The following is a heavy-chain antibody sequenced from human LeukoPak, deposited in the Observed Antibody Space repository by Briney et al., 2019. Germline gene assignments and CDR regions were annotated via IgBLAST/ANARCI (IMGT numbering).Heavy chain of an antibody. D-gene: IGHD1-14*01. CDR3: AKGPVSASRSPLDP. CDR1: GITFSSYG. J-gene: IGHJ5*02. Sequence: PGGSLRLSCVASGITFSSYGMHWVRQAPGKGLEWVAVISYDESNKYYADSVKGRFTISRDNSKNSLYLQMTSLRGQDTAVYYCAKGPVSASRSPLDPWGQGTLVTVSS. V-gene: IGHV3-30*18. CDR2: ISYDESNK.